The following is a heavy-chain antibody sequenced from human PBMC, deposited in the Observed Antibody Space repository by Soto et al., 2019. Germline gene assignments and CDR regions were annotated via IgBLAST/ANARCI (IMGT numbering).Heavy chain of an antibody. Sequence: GRSLRLSCAGSGFTFSSHAMSWVRQAPGEGLEWVSTISGSGGSTYYADSVKGRFTISRDNSKNTLYLQINSLRAEDTAVYYCAKSRDILTEIKRFDYWGQGTLVTVSS. CDR3: AKSRDILTEIKRFDY. V-gene: IGHV3-23*01. CDR1: GFTFSSHA. J-gene: IGHJ4*02. CDR2: ISGSGGST. D-gene: IGHD3-9*01.